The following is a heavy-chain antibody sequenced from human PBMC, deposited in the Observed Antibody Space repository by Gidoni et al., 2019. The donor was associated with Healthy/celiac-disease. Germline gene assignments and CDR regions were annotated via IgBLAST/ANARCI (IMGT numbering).Heavy chain of an antibody. J-gene: IGHJ4*02. V-gene: IGHV1-46*01. D-gene: IGHD5-12*01. CDR2: INPSGGST. Sequence: QVQLVQSGAEVKKPGASVKVACKASGNTFTSYYMHWLRQAPGQGLEWMGIINPSGGSTSYAQKFQGRVTMTRDTSTSTVYMELSSLRSEDTAVYYCARDRWLQLEGYFDYWGQGTLVTVSS. CDR3: ARDRWLQLEGYFDY. CDR1: GNTFTSYY.